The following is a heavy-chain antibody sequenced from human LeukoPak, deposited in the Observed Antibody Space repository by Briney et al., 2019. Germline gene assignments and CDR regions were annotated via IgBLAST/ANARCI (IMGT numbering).Heavy chain of an antibody. J-gene: IGHJ6*03. CDR3: ARIHPPRYCSGGSCYSYYYYYMDV. D-gene: IGHD2-15*01. V-gene: IGHV4-61*05. CDR2: IYYSGST. CDR1: GGSISSSSYY. Sequence: SETLSLTCTVSGGSISSSSYYWGWSRQPPGKGLEWIGYIYYSGSTNYNPSLKSRVTISVDTSKNQFSLKLSSVTAADTAVYYCARIHPPRYCSGGSCYSYYYYYMDVWGKGTTVTVSS.